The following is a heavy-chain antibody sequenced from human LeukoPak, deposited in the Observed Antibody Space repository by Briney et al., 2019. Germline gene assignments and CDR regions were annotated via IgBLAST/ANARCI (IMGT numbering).Heavy chain of an antibody. J-gene: IGHJ4*02. Sequence: TGGSLRLSCVASGFTFNNYWMNWVRQAPGRGLEWVANIREDGSEKNYVDSVKGRFTISRENAKNSLYLQMDNLRAEDTAVFYCATDRREEPSNYDRNRFAYWGQGTLVTVCS. D-gene: IGHD3-22*01. CDR3: ATDRREEPSNYDRNRFAY. CDR1: GFTFNNYW. V-gene: IGHV3-7*05. CDR2: IREDGSEK.